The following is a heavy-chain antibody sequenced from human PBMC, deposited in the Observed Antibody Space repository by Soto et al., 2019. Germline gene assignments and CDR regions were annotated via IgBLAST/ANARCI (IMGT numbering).Heavy chain of an antibody. CDR3: ARARRYCSRTSCYSDC. Sequence: ASVKVSCKASGYTFTTYGISWVRQAPGQGLEWLGWILTYNGNTHYAQKLQGRVTMTTDTSTSTAYMELRSLRSDDTAVYFCARARRYCSRTSCYSDCWGQGTLVTVSS. CDR1: GYTFTTYG. J-gene: IGHJ4*02. V-gene: IGHV1-18*01. D-gene: IGHD2-2*01. CDR2: ILTYNGNT.